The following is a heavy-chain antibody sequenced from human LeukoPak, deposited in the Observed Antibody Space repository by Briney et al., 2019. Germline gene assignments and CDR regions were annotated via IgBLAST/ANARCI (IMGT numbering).Heavy chain of an antibody. CDR1: GYTFTGYY. Sequence: ASVKVSCKASGYTFTGYYMHWVRQAPGQGLEWMGWINPNSGGTNYAQKLQGRVTMTTDTSTSTAYMELRSLRSDDTAVYYCARKRSIDRHWYFDLWGRGTLVTVSS. D-gene: IGHD6-6*01. CDR3: ARKRSIDRHWYFDL. J-gene: IGHJ2*01. CDR2: INPNSGGT. V-gene: IGHV1-2*02.